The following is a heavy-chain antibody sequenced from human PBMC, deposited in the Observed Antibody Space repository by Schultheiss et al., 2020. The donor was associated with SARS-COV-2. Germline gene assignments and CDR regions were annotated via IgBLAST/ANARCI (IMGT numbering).Heavy chain of an antibody. CDR2: IYYSGST. V-gene: IGHV4-38-2*01. CDR3: ASLESKYCSGGSCRKAFDI. J-gene: IGHJ3*02. Sequence: SQTLSLTCAVSGYSISSGYYWGWIRQPPGKGLEWIGYIYYSGSTYYNPSLKSRVTISVDTSKNQFSLKLSSVTAADTAVYYCASLESKYCSGGSCRKAFDIWGQGTRVTVSS. CDR1: GYSISSGYY. D-gene: IGHD2-15*01.